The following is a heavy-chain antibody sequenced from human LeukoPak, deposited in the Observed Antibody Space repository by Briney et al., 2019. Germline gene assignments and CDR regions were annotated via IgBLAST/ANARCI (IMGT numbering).Heavy chain of an antibody. Sequence: SGGSLRLSCAASGFTFNNYAMSWVRQAPGKGLEWVSAISGSGGATYYADSVKGRFTISRDNSKNTLYLQMNSLRAEDTALYYCASLDYFDSSDYGDDWGQGTLVTVSS. CDR1: GFTFNNYA. D-gene: IGHD3-22*01. J-gene: IGHJ4*02. V-gene: IGHV3-23*01. CDR3: ASLDYFDSSDYGDD. CDR2: ISGSGGAT.